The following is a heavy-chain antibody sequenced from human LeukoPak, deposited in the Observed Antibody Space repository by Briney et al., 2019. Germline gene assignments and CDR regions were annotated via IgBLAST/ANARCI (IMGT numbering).Heavy chain of an antibody. CDR2: IYYSGST. Sequence: PSQTLSLTCAVSGGSISSGGYSWSWIRQPPGKGLEWIGYIYYSGSTYYNPSLKSRVTISVDTSKNQFSLKLSSVTAADTAVYYCARAFIRVATPNAFDIWGQGTMVTVSS. J-gene: IGHJ3*02. CDR3: ARAFIRVATPNAFDI. CDR1: GGSISSGGYS. D-gene: IGHD3-3*01. V-gene: IGHV4-30-2*03.